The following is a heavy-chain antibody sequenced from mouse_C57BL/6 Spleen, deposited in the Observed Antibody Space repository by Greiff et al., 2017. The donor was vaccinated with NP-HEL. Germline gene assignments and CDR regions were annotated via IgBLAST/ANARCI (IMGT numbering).Heavy chain of an antibody. V-gene: IGHV5-9-1*02. CDR2: ISSGGDYI. CDR3: TRGEGDLYYFDY. CDR1: GFTFSSYA. J-gene: IGHJ2*01. Sequence: EVNLVESGEGLVKPGGSLKLSCAASGFTFSSYAMSWVRQTPEKRLEWVAYISSGGDYIYYADTVKGRFTISRDNARNTLYLQMSSLKSEDTAMYYCTRGEGDLYYFDYWGQGTTLTVSS.